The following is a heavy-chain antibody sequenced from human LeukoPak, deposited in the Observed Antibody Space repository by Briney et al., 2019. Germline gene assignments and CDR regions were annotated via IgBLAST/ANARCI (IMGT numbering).Heavy chain of an antibody. D-gene: IGHD4-17*01. CDR1: GFNFGDYG. V-gene: IGHV3-49*04. J-gene: IGHJ4*02. CDR3: TRADGDYDHRFFDY. CDR2: IIRRANDGTT. Sequence: GGSLRLSWTASGFNFGDYGLRWVRQAPGKGLEWIGFIIRRANDGTTEYAASVKGRFTITRDDSKTIAYLQMNGLQTEDTALYYCTRADGDYDHRFFDYWGQGTQVIVSS.